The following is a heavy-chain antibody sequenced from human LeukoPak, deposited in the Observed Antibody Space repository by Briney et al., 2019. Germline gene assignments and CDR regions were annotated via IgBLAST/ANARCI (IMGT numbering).Heavy chain of an antibody. CDR3: ARDGGTAGYSSGSDY. V-gene: IGHV1-46*01. J-gene: IGHJ4*02. Sequence: ASVKVSCKAFGYTFTGYWMHWVRQAPGQGPEWMGVISPSGGSTIYAQKFKGRVTLTRDMSTSTAYMELRSLRSDDTAVYYCARDGGTAGYSSGSDYWGQGTLVTVSS. D-gene: IGHD5-18*01. CDR2: ISPSGGST. CDR1: GYTFTGYW.